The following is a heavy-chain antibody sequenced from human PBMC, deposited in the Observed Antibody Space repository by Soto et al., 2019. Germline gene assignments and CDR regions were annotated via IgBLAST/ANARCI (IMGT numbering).Heavy chain of an antibody. CDR1: GGSFSDYY. D-gene: IGHD6-19*01. J-gene: IGHJ4*02. Sequence: SETLSLTCAVYGGSFSDYYWNWIRQPPGKGLEWIGEINHSRDTNYNPSLKSRVTISVDTSKNQFSMRLSSVTAADTAVYYCTDMRGQWLPRDWGRGIMVTVSS. V-gene: IGHV4-34*01. CDR2: INHSRDT. CDR3: TDMRGQWLPRD.